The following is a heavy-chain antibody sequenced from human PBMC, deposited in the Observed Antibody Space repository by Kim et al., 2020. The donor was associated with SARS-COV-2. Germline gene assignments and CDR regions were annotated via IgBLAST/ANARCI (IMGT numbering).Heavy chain of an antibody. D-gene: IGHD2-2*01. CDR3: ASCLSSTSCYYFDY. Sequence: SPSVQGQVTISADKSISTAYLQWSSLKASDTAMYYCASCLSSTSCYYFDYWGQGTLVTVSS. V-gene: IGHV5-51*01. J-gene: IGHJ4*02.